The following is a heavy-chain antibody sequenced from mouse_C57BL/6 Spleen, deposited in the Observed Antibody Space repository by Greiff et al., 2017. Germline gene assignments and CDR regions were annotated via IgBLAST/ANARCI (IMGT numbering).Heavy chain of an antibody. Sequence: VQLQQPGAELVKPGASVKVSCKASGYTFTSYWMHWVKQRPGQGLEWIGRIHPSDSDTNYNQKFKGKATLTVDKSSSTAYMQLSSLTSGDSAVYYCAMGPGSQPSPFAYWGQGTLVTVSA. CDR1: GYTFTSYW. CDR3: AMGPGSQPSPFAY. D-gene: IGHD1-1*01. V-gene: IGHV1-74*01. CDR2: IHPSDSDT. J-gene: IGHJ3*01.